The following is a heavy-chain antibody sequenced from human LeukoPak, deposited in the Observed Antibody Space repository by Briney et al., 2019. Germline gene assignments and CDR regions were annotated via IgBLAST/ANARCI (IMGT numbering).Heavy chain of an antibody. Sequence: SETLSLACTVSGGSISSYYWSWIRQPPGKGLEWIGYIYYSGSTNYNPSLKSRVTISVDTSKNQFSLKLSSVTAADTAVYYCARDQGSGYLDYWGQGTLVTVSS. CDR2: IYYSGST. CDR3: ARDQGSGYLDY. J-gene: IGHJ4*02. D-gene: IGHD2-15*01. CDR1: GGSISSYY. V-gene: IGHV4-59*01.